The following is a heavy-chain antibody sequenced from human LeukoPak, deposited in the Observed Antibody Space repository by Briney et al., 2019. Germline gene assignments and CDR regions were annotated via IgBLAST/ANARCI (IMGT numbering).Heavy chain of an antibody. CDR1: GFTFSSYG. CDR3: AKDLLYSDVWGSYRPNPLDY. Sequence: SGGSLRLSCAASGFTFSSYGMNWVRQAPGKGLEWVAVISCDGSNKYYADSVKGRFTISRDNSKNTLYLQMNSLRAEDTAVYYCAKDLLYSDVWGSYRPNPLDYWGQGTLVTVSS. J-gene: IGHJ4*02. V-gene: IGHV3-30*18. D-gene: IGHD3-16*02. CDR2: ISCDGSNK.